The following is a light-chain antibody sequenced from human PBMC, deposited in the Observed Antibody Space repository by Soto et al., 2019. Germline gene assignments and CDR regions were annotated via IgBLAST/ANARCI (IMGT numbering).Light chain of an antibody. CDR3: LQHNSFPIT. Sequence: DIQMTQSPSSLSASVGDRVTITCRASQGIKNALGWYQQKPGEAPKRLISTISTLQSGVPSRFSGSGSGTEFTLTISSLQPEDFATYYCLQHNSFPITFGQGTRLEIK. CDR1: QGIKNA. J-gene: IGKJ5*01. CDR2: TIS. V-gene: IGKV1-17*01.